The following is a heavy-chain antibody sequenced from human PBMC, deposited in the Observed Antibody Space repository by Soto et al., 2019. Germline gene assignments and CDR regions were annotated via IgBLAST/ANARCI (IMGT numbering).Heavy chain of an antibody. CDR1: GFTFSNYA. D-gene: IGHD3-22*01. CDR2: ITTNGGAT. V-gene: IGHV3-23*01. J-gene: IGHJ4*02. Sequence: HPGGSLSLSCAASGFTFSNYAMTWARQAPGKGLEWVSSITTNGGATYYADSVKGRFTISRDNSRSTLYLQMSSLRAEDTAVYYCAKTLYYYDSSGYQWGQGTLVTVSS. CDR3: AKTLYYYDSSGYQ.